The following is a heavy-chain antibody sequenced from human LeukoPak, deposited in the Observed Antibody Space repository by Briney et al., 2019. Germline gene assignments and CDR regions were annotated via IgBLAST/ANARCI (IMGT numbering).Heavy chain of an antibody. V-gene: IGHV1-8*01. CDR1: GYTFTSYD. CDR3: ARGLHSSGYYSRYNDY. Sequence: ASVKVSCKASGYTFTSYDINWVRQATGQGLEWMGWMNPNSGNTGYAQKFQGRVTMTRNTSISTAYMELSSLRSEDTAVYYCARGLHSSGYYSRYNDYWGQGTLVTASS. D-gene: IGHD3-22*01. CDR2: MNPNSGNT. J-gene: IGHJ4*02.